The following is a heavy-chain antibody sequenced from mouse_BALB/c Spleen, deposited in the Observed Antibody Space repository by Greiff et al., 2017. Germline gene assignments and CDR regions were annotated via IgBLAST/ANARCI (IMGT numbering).Heavy chain of an antibody. CDR1: GYAFSSSW. Sequence: QVQLQQSGPELVKPGASVKISCKASGYAFSSSWLNWVKQRPGQGLEWIGRIYPGDGDTNYNGKFKGKATLTADKSSSTAYMQLSSLTSVDSAVYFCARDGSYYYAMDHGGQGTSGTVST. CDR2: IYPGDGDT. J-gene: IGHJ4*01. D-gene: IGHD1-1*02. CDR3: ARDGSYYYAMDH. V-gene: IGHV1-82*01.